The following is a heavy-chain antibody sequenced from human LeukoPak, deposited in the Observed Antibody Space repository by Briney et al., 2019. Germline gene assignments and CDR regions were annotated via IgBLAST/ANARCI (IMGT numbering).Heavy chain of an antibody. CDR2: IIPILGIA. Sequence: GASVKVSCKASGGTFSSYAISWVRQAPGQGLEWMGRIIPILGIANYAQKFQGRVTTTADKSTSTAYMELSSLRSEDTAVYYCAREGVGASNSFDYWGQGTLVTVSS. V-gene: IGHV1-69*04. CDR1: GGTFSSYA. CDR3: AREGVGASNSFDY. J-gene: IGHJ4*02. D-gene: IGHD1-26*01.